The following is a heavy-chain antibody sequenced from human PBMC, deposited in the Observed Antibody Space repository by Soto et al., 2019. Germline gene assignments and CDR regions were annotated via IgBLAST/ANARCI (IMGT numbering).Heavy chain of an antibody. Sequence: SETLSLTCTVSGGSISSYYWSWIRQPPGKGLEWIGYIYYSGSTNYNPSLRSRVTISVDTSKNQFSLKLSSVTAADTAVYYCARYGSRSTFYGMDVWGQGTKVTVSS. CDR1: GGSISSYY. CDR3: ARYGSRSTFYGMDV. J-gene: IGHJ6*02. D-gene: IGHD1-26*01. V-gene: IGHV4-59*01. CDR2: IYYSGST.